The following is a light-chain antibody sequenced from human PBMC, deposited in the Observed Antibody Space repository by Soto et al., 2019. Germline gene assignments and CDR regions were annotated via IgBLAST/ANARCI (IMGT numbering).Light chain of an antibody. CDR1: QGISSW. J-gene: IGKJ4*01. Sequence: DIQMTQSPSFVSASVGDRVTITCRASQGISSWLACYQHKPGRAPKLLIHDASSLESGVPSRFSGGGSVTDFTLTIRILQPEDFATYYCQQTTSFPLTFGGGTKVEIK. CDR2: DAS. CDR3: QQTTSFPLT. V-gene: IGKV1-12*01.